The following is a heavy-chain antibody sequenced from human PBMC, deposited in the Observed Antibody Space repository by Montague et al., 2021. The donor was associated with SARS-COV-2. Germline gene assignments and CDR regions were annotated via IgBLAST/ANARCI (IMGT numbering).Heavy chain of an antibody. CDR1: GFTFNNYS. V-gene: IGHV3-23*01. D-gene: IGHD2-8*02. CDR3: VKGGLGHCTGTKCYHLAF. CDR2: MSIFGGGGRGGT. Sequence: SLRLSCAASGFTFNNYSMSWVRQAPGKGREWVSAMSIFGGGGRGGTYYADPVKGRFTISRDDSKSTLYLNMDRLRVDDTAVYYCVKGGLGHCTGTKCYHLAFWGQGVLVTVSS. J-gene: IGHJ4*02.